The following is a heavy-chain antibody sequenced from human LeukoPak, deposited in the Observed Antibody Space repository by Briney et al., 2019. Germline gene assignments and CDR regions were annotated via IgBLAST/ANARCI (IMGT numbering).Heavy chain of an antibody. CDR1: GFTFSSYW. V-gene: IGHV3-7*03. CDR3: ARDQGDYFDY. Sequence: PGGSLRLSCAASGFTFSSYWMSWVRQAPGKXXEWGANIKQDGSEKYYVDSVKGRFTISRDNAKNSLYLQMNSLRAEDTAVYYCARDQGDYFDYWGQGTLVTVSS. CDR2: IKQDGSEK. J-gene: IGHJ4*02.